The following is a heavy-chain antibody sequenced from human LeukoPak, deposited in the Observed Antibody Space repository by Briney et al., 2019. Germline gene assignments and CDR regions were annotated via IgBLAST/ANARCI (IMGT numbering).Heavy chain of an antibody. CDR3: ARAAYYYDGSGYYLGD. Sequence: ASVKVSCKASGYTFTDYYMHWVRQAPGQGLEWMGRINPNSGGTNYAQRFQARVTMTRDTSISTAYMELSRLRSDDTALYYCARAAYYYDGSGYYLGDWGQGTLVTVSS. CDR1: GYTFTDYY. V-gene: IGHV1-2*06. J-gene: IGHJ4*02. D-gene: IGHD3-22*01. CDR2: INPNSGGT.